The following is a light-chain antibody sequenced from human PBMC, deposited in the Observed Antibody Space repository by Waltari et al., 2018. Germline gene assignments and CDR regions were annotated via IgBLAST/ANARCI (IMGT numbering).Light chain of an antibody. CDR3: NSYTTGRTMTVI. CDR2: DVS. Sequence: SVLTPPASVSGSPGQSITISCTGTSSDIGDYNFVSWYQQHPGKAPKLHIYDVSNRPSGVSNRFSGSWSGNTASLTISGLQAEDEADYYCNSYTTGRTMTVIFGGGTKLTVL. CDR1: SSDIGDYNF. V-gene: IGLV2-14*03. J-gene: IGLJ2*01.